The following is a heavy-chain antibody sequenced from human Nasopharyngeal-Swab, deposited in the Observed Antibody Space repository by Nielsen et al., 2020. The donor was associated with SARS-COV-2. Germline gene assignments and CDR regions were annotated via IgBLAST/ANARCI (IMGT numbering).Heavy chain of an antibody. CDR2: ISGSGGST. V-gene: IGHV3-23*01. Sequence: GESLKISCAASGFAFTNYGMNWVRQPPAKGLEWVSIISGSGGSTYYADSVKGRFTISRDNSKNTLYLQMNSLRAEDTAVYYCAKRDDYYESSGLGDWGQGTLVTVSS. CDR1: GFAFTNYG. J-gene: IGHJ4*02. CDR3: AKRDDYYESSGLGD. D-gene: IGHD3-22*01.